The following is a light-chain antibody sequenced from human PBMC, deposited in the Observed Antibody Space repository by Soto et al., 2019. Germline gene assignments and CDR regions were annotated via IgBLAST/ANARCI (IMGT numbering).Light chain of an antibody. CDR3: QQYNNWPIT. V-gene: IGKV3-15*01. CDR1: QSFADN. Sequence: EIVLTQSPATLSLSPGERVTLSCRSSQSFADNLAWFQQKPGQGPRLLIYGASTRATGIPAGFSGSGSETDFTLTISSLRSEDSAVYHCQQYNNWPITFGQGTRLEI. J-gene: IGKJ5*01. CDR2: GAS.